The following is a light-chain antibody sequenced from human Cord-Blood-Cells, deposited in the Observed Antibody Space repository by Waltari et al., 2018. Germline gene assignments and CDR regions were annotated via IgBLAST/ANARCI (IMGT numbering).Light chain of an antibody. V-gene: IGLV1-40*01. CDR2: GNS. CDR1: SSTIGAGYA. CDR3: QSYDSSLSKV. J-gene: IGLJ3*02. Sequence: QSVLTHPPSVSGAPGQRVTISCPGRSSTIGAGYAVHWYQPLPGTAPKLLIYGNSNRPSGVPDRFSGSKSGTSASLAITGLQAEDEADYYCQSYDSSLSKVFGGGTKLTVL.